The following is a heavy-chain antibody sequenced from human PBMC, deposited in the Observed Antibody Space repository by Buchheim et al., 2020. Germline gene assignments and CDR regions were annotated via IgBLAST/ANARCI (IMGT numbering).Heavy chain of an antibody. CDR1: GFTFSSYG. D-gene: IGHD3-22*01. J-gene: IGHJ4*02. Sequence: QVQLVESGGGVVQPGRSLRLSCAASGFTFSSYGMHWVRQAPGKGLEWVAVISYDGSNKYYADSVKGRFTISRDNSKNKLYLQMNSLRAEDTAVYYCAKDGYYYDSSGYDYWGQGTL. CDR2: ISYDGSNK. CDR3: AKDGYYYDSSGYDY. V-gene: IGHV3-30*18.